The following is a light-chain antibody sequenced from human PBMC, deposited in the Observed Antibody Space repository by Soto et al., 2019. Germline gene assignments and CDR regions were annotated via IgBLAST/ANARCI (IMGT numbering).Light chain of an antibody. CDR3: QQSYSTPHRT. V-gene: IGKV4-1*01. CDR1: QSVLYSSNNKNY. Sequence: DIVMTQSPDSLAVSLGERATINCKSSQSVLYSSNNKNYLAWYQQKPGQPPKLLIYWASTRESGRPDRFSGSGSWTYLTLTINSLQAEDVAVYYCQQSYSTPHRTFGQGTKVEIK. J-gene: IGKJ1*01. CDR2: WAS.